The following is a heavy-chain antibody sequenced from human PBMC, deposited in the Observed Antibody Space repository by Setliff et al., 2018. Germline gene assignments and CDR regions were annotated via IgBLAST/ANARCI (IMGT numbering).Heavy chain of an antibody. Sequence: PSETLSLTCTVSGGSISIGAYHWSWIRRHPGKGLEWIGYIYHSGSTKYNPSLNSRVTISVDTSKKQFSLKLTSVTATDTAVYYCASYQGSTWGMDVWGKGTTVTVSS. CDR3: ASYQGSTWGMDV. J-gene: IGHJ6*03. V-gene: IGHV4-30-4*08. CDR2: IYHSGST. D-gene: IGHD6-13*01. CDR1: GGSISIGAYH.